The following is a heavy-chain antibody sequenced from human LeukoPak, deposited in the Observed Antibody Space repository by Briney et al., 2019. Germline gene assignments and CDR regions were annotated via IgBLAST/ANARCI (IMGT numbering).Heavy chain of an antibody. CDR3: ARGSTTDYDSSGRDAFDI. Sequence: PSQTLSLTCTVSGVSISSGGYYWSWIRQHPGKGLEWIGYIYYSGSTYYNPSLKSRVTISVDTSKNQFSLKLSSVTAADTAVYYCARGSTTDYDSSGRDAFDIWGQGTMVTVSS. D-gene: IGHD3-22*01. CDR2: IYYSGST. V-gene: IGHV4-31*03. CDR1: GVSISSGGYY. J-gene: IGHJ3*02.